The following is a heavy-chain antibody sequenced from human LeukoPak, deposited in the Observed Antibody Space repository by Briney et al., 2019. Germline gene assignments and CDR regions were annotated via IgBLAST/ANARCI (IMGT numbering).Heavy chain of an antibody. Sequence: SETLSLTCTVSGGSISSYYWSWIRQPPGKGLEWIGYIYYSGSTNYNPSLKSRVTISVDTSKNQFSLKLSSVTAADTAVYYCARASGIMITFGGVIVRDYYMDVWGKGTTVTVSS. V-gene: IGHV4-59*01. J-gene: IGHJ6*03. CDR1: GGSISSYY. CDR2: IYYSGST. CDR3: ARASGIMITFGGVIVRDYYMDV. D-gene: IGHD3-16*02.